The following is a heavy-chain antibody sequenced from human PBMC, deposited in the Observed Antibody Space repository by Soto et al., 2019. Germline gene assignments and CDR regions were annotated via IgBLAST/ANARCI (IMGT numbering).Heavy chain of an antibody. CDR2: ISSSGSTI. CDR1: GFTFSDYY. Sequence: GGSLRLSCAASGFTFSDYYMSWIRQAPGKGLEWVSYISSSGSTIYYADSVKGRFTISRDNAKNSLYLQMNSLRAEDTAVYYCARDASLPQDDSSSWPFLRYYYMDVWGKGTTVTVSS. CDR3: ARDASLPQDDSSSWPFLRYYYMDV. V-gene: IGHV3-11*01. J-gene: IGHJ6*03. D-gene: IGHD6-13*01.